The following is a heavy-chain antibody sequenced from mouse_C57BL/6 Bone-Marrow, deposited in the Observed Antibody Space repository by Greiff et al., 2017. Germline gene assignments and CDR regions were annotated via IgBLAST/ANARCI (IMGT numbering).Heavy chain of an antibody. V-gene: IGHV1-9*01. CDR1: GYTFTGYW. Sequence: VQLVESGAELMKPGASVKLSCKATGYTFTGYWIEWVKQRPGHGLEWIGEILPGSGSTNYNEKFKGKATFPADTSSNRAYMQLSSLTTEDSAIYYCARGASLYYGSSYWYFDVWGTGTTVTVSS. J-gene: IGHJ1*03. CDR3: ARGASLYYGSSYWYFDV. CDR2: ILPGSGST. D-gene: IGHD1-1*01.